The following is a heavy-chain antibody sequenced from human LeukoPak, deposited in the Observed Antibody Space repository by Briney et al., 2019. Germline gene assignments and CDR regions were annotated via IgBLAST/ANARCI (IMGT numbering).Heavy chain of an antibody. CDR3: ATVKYDYGDPVGWFDP. V-gene: IGHV3-23*01. Sequence: GSLRLSCAASGFPFSASAMTWVGQAPGKGLEWVSHILSTGTTYYADSVRGRFTISRDNSKNTLYLLMTSLRADDTAVYYCATVKYDYGDPVGWFDPWGQGTLVTVSS. CDR1: GFPFSASA. CDR2: ILSTGTT. J-gene: IGHJ5*02. D-gene: IGHD4-17*01.